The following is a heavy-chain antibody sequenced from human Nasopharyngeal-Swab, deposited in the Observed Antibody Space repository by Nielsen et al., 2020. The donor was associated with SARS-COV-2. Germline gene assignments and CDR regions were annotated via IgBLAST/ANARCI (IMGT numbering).Heavy chain of an antibody. CDR3: ARARRNFVVVSAFDY. D-gene: IGHD2-21*02. CDR2: IYYSGST. Sequence: RQAPGKGLEWIGYIYYSGSTYYNPSLKSRVTISVDTSKNQFSLKLSSVTAADTAVYYCARARRNFVVVSAFDYWGQGTLVTV. J-gene: IGHJ4*02. V-gene: IGHV4-31*02.